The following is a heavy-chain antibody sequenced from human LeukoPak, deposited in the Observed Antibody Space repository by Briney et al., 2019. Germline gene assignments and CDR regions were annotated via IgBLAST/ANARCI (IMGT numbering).Heavy chain of an antibody. CDR1: GGTFSSYA. D-gene: IGHD2-2*01. V-gene: IGHV1-69*05. J-gene: IGHJ2*01. CDR2: IIPIFGTA. Sequence: GASVKVSCKASGGTFSSYAISWVRQAPGQGLEWMGGIIPIFGTANYAQKFQGRVTITTDESTSTAYMELSSLRSGDTAVYYCARGAPFSVVPAATRNDWYFDLWGRGTLVTVSS. CDR3: ARGAPFSVVPAATRNDWYFDL.